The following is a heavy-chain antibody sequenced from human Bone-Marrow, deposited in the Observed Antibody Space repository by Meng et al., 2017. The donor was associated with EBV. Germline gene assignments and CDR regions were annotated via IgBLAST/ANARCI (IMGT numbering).Heavy chain of an antibody. V-gene: IGHV4-39*01. CDR1: VDSVRSFYY. CDR3: ARPFPSWQSPRLDPFGA. Sequence: QVQLREYVPGRLRASEPLSLTCTVLVDSVRSFYYWGWSRQPPGRGLELIGSVHYIGSTYYSPSLKSRVTVSVDTSKNQFSLRLTSVTAADTAVYYCARPFPSWQSPRLDPFGAWGQGTLVTVSS. CDR2: VHYIGST. D-gene: IGHD6-19*01. J-gene: IGHJ5*02.